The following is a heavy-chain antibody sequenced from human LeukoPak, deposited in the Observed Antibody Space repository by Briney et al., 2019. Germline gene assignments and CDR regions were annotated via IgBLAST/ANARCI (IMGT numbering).Heavy chain of an antibody. J-gene: IGHJ4*02. V-gene: IGHV4-31*03. CDR3: ARSTVTGGVDY. CDR2: IYYSGST. CDR1: GGSISSGGYY. Sequence: SETLSLTCTVSGGSISSGGYYWSWIRQHPGKGLEWIGYIYYSGSTYYNPSLESRVTISVDTSKNQFSLKLSSVTAADTAAYYCARSTVTGGVDYWGQGTLVTVSS. D-gene: IGHD3-3*01.